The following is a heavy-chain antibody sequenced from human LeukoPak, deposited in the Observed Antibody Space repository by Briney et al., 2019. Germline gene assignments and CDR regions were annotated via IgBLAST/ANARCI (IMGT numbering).Heavy chain of an antibody. V-gene: IGHV3-74*01. J-gene: IGHJ3*02. Sequence: PGGSLRLSCAASEFTFSSYWMHWVRQAPGKGLVWVSRIDSDGISTSYAGSVKGRFTISRDNAKNTLYLQMNTLRAEDTAVYYCARGFTIFGVVNDAFDIWGQGTMVTVSS. CDR1: EFTFSSYW. D-gene: IGHD3-3*01. CDR2: IDSDGIST. CDR3: ARGFTIFGVVNDAFDI.